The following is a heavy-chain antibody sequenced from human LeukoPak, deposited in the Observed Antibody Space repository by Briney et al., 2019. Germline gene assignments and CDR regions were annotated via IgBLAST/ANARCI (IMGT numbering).Heavy chain of an antibody. CDR1: GFTFSTYA. Sequence: GGSLRLSCAASGFTFSTYAMHWVRQAPGKGLEYVSTITTDGRSTCYADSVKGRFTISRDNSKNTPYLQVGSLRAEDMAVYYCARGKGMYCGGDCTALDYWGQGTLVTVSS. D-gene: IGHD2-21*02. CDR3: ARGKGMYCGGDCTALDY. J-gene: IGHJ4*02. CDR2: ITTDGRST. V-gene: IGHV3-64*02.